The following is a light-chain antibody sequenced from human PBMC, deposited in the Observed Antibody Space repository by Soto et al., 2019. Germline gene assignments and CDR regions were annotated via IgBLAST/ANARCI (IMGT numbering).Light chain of an antibody. CDR1: SSDVGGYNF. CDR2: EVT. J-gene: IGLJ2*01. CDR3: SSYAGTNNLL. Sequence: QSALTQPPSASGSPGQSVTISCTGTSSDVGGYNFVSWYQQHPGKAPQLMIYEVTKRPSGVPDRFSGSKSGNTASLTVSGLQAEDEADYYCSSYAGTNNLLFGGGTQLTVL. V-gene: IGLV2-8*01.